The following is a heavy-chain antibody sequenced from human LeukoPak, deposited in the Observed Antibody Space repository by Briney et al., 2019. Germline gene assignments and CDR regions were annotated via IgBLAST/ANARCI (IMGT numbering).Heavy chain of an antibody. CDR1: GYTFTSYG. V-gene: IGHV1-18*01. J-gene: IGHJ4*02. CDR3: AREESIGRYQFLHDY. D-gene: IGHD1-26*01. Sequence: ASVKVSCKASGYTFTSYGISWVRQAPGQGLEWMGWISVYNGNTNYAQKLQGRVTMTTDTSTSTAYMELRSLTSDDTAVYYCAREESIGRYQFLHDYWGQGTLVTVSS. CDR2: ISVYNGNT.